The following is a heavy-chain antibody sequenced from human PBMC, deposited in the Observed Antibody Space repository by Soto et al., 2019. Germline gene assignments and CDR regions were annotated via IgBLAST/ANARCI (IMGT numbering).Heavy chain of an antibody. J-gene: IGHJ4*02. CDR3: AKLGSGYYTGLYFEY. V-gene: IGHV3-7*03. D-gene: IGHD3-3*01. CDR1: GFSFGGYW. Sequence: SGGSLRLSGAASGFSFGGYWMSWVRQAPGKGLEWVAHMKKDGSEKYYVDSVKGRFTVSRDTTKNSLYLQMNSLRAEDTAVYYCAKLGSGYYTGLYFEYWGQGTLVTVSS. CDR2: MKKDGSEK.